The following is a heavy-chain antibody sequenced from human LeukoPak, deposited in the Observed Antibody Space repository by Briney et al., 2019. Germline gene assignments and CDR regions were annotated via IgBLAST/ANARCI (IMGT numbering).Heavy chain of an antibody. CDR1: GGSINSHY. D-gene: IGHD6-19*01. Sequence: PSETLSLTCTVSGGSINSHYWSWIRQPPGKGLEWIGDIYYKGNTNYNPPLKSRVTISVDTSKNHLSLKLTSVLAADTAIYYCVRRDNTGWNYFDYWGQGILVTVSS. V-gene: IGHV4-59*08. J-gene: IGHJ4*02. CDR3: VRRDNTGWNYFDY. CDR2: IYYKGNT.